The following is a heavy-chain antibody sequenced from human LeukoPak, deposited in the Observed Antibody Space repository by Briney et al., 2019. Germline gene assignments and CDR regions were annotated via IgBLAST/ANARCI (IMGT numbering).Heavy chain of an antibody. CDR1: GYTFTGYY. J-gene: IGHJ4*02. Sequence: WASVKVSCKASGYTFTGYYMHWVRQAPGQGLEWMGWINPNSGGTNYAQKFQGRVTMTRDTSISTAYMELSRLRSDDTAVYYCARDGGYSSSSGELDYWGQGTLVTVSS. CDR3: ARDGGYSSSSGELDY. D-gene: IGHD6-6*01. V-gene: IGHV1-2*02. CDR2: INPNSGGT.